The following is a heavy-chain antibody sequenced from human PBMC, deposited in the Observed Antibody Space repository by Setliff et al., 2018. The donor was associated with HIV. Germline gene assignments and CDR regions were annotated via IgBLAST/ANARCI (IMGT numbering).Heavy chain of an antibody. V-gene: IGHV3-48*02. J-gene: IGHJ4*02. CDR2: INTATVTTT. Sequence: PGGSLRLSCAASGFSFSSYSMNWVRQAPGKGLEWIAYINTATVTTTVYYADSVKGRFTVSSDNAKNSLFLDMNSLRDDDSAVYYCARVGRIYYFEHWGQGTVVTVSS. D-gene: IGHD1-26*01. CDR3: ARVGRIYYFEH. CDR1: GFSFSSYS.